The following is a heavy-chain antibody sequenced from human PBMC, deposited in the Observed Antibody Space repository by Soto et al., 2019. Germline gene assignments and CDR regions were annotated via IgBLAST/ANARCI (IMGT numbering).Heavy chain of an antibody. CDR3: ASTATGIAVAGTNYYYGMDV. V-gene: IGHV4-59*08. D-gene: IGHD6-19*01. Sequence: SETLSLTCTVSGGSISSYYCSWIRQPPGKGLEWIGYIYYSGSTNYNPSLKSRVTISVDTSKNQFSLKLSSVTAADTAVYYCASTATGIAVAGTNYYYGMDVWGQGTTVTVSS. CDR2: IYYSGST. CDR1: GGSISSYY. J-gene: IGHJ6*02.